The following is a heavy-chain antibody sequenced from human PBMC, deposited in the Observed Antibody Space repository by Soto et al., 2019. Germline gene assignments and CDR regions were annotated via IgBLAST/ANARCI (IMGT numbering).Heavy chain of an antibody. CDR2: IYPGDSDT. CDR1: GYSFTSYW. CDR3: ARLALLDYYGMDV. J-gene: IGHJ6*02. Sequence: GESLKISCKGSGYSFTSYWIGWVRQMPGKGLEWMGIIYPGDSDTRYSPSFQGQVTISADNSISTAYLQWSSLKASDTAMYYCARLALLDYYGMDVWGQGTTVTVSS. V-gene: IGHV5-51*01.